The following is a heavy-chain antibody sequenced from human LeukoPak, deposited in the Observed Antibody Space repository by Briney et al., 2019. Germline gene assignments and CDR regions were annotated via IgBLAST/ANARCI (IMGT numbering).Heavy chain of an antibody. CDR3: ARPYTSGYRGAFDI. CDR2: IYYTGST. V-gene: IGHV4-59*01. J-gene: IGHJ3*02. Sequence: SETLSLTCTVSGGSIDSYYWSWVRQFPGKGLEWMGYIYYTGSTNYNPSLKSRVTISVDTSKNQFSLRLSSVTAADTAEYYCARPYTSGYRGAFDIWGQGTMVTVSS. D-gene: IGHD6-19*01. CDR1: GGSIDSYY.